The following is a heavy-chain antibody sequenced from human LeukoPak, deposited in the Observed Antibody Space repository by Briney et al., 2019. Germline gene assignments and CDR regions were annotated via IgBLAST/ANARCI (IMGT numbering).Heavy chain of an antibody. J-gene: IGHJ4*02. V-gene: IGHV3-21*01. CDR1: GYTFSDHY. CDR3: AASSSYTCDY. D-gene: IGHD2-2*02. CDR2: ISSSSSYI. Sequence: GGSLRLSCAVTGYTFSDHYIDWVRQAPGKGLEWVSSISSSSSYIYYADSVKGRFTISRDNAKNSLYLQMNSLRAEDTAVYYCAASSSYTCDYWGQGTLVTVSS.